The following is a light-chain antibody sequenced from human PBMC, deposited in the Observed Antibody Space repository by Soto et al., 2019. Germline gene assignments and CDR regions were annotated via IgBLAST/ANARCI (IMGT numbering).Light chain of an antibody. CDR2: GAS. J-gene: IGKJ2*01. Sequence: EIVLTQSPGTLSLSPGERATLSCRASQSVSSSYFAWYQQKPGQATRLLIYGASSRSTGIPDRFSGSGYGTDFTLTISRLEPEDFAVYYCQQYGSSPPYTFGQGTKLELK. V-gene: IGKV3-20*01. CDR1: QSVSSSY. CDR3: QQYGSSPPYT.